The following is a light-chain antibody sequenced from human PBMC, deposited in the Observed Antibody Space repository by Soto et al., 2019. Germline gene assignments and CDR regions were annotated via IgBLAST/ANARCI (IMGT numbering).Light chain of an antibody. CDR3: QKYNSYLYT. CDR1: QSISSW. CDR2: KAS. V-gene: IGKV1-5*03. J-gene: IGKJ2*01. Sequence: DIQMTQSPSTLSASVGERVTITCRASQSISSWLAWYQQKPGKAPKLLIYKASSLESGVPSRFSGSGSGTEFTLTISSLRPDNFANYYCQKYNSYLYTFGQGPKLEIK.